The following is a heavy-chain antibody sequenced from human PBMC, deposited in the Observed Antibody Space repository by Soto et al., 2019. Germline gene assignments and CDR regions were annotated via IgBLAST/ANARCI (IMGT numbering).Heavy chain of an antibody. CDR2: IWYDGSNK. CDR3: ARDRVDTAMFTWGELDY. Sequence: QVQLVESGGGVVQPGRSLRLSCAASGFTFSSYGMHWVRQAPGKGLEWVAVIWYDGSNKYYADSVKGRLTISSDNSKNTLYLQMNSLRAEDTAVYYCARDRVDTAMFTWGELDYWGQGTLVTFSS. J-gene: IGHJ4*02. CDR1: GFTFSSYG. D-gene: IGHD5-18*01. V-gene: IGHV3-33*01.